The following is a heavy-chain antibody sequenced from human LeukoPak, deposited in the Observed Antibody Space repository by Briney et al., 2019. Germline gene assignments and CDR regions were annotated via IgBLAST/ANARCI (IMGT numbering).Heavy chain of an antibody. J-gene: IGHJ4*02. CDR3: ARRGYCSGGSCYYY. Sequence: AETLSLTCTVSGGSISSNSYYWGWIRQPPGKGLEWIGSIYYSGSTYYNPSLKSRVTMSVDTSKNQFSLKLSSVTAADTAVYYCARRGYCSGGSCYYYWGQGTLVTVSS. CDR1: GGSISSNSYY. CDR2: IYYSGST. D-gene: IGHD2-15*01. V-gene: IGHV4-39*01.